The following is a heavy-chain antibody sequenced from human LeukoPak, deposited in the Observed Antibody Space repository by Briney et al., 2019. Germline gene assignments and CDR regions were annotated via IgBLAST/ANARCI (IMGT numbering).Heavy chain of an antibody. Sequence: PGGSPRLSCAASVYTFSTYWMHWVRQAPGKGLVWVSRIKSDGSTNNADSVKGRFTISRDNAKNTESLQMNSLRAEDTGVYYCARAPSEIGGYYPEYFRHWGQGTLVTVSS. CDR2: IKSDGST. J-gene: IGHJ1*01. CDR1: VYTFSTYW. CDR3: ARAPSEIGGYYPEYFRH. D-gene: IGHD3-22*01. V-gene: IGHV3-74*01.